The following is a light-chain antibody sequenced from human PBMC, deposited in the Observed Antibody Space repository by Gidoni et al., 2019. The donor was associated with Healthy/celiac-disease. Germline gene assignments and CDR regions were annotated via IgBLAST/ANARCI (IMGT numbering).Light chain of an antibody. CDR2: GAS. Sequence: ELVLPQSPGTLSLSPGERATLSCSASQSVSSSYLAWYQQKPGQAPRLLIYGASSRATGIPDRFSGSGSGTDFTLTISRLEPEDFAVYYCQQYGSSPRLTFGGGTKVEIK. J-gene: IGKJ4*02. CDR3: QQYGSSPRLT. CDR1: QSVSSSY. V-gene: IGKV3-20*01.